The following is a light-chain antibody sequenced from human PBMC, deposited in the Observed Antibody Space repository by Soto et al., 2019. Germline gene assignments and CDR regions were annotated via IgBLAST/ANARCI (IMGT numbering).Light chain of an antibody. CDR2: GAS. CDR1: QSVSSSY. CDR3: QQYGSTWPT. Sequence: EILLTQSPCTLSLSPGERATLSCRASQSVSSSYLAWYQQKPGQAPRLLIYGASSRATGIPERFSGSGSGTDFTLTISRLEPEDFAVYYCQQYGSTWPTFGQGTRLEIK. V-gene: IGKV3-20*01. J-gene: IGKJ5*01.